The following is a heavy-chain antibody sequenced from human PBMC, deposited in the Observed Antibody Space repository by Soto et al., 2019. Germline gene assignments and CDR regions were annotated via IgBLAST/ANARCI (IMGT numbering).Heavy chain of an antibody. D-gene: IGHD3-22*01. V-gene: IGHV1-69*02. CDR3: AREYYDSSGYSPSDY. J-gene: IGHJ4*02. CDR2: IIPILGIA. CDR1: GGTFSSYT. Sequence: QVQLVQSGAEVKKPGSSVKVSCKASGGTFSSYTISWVRQAPGQGLEWRGRIIPILGIANYAQKFQGRVTITADKSTSTAYMELRSLRSEDTAVYYCAREYYDSSGYSPSDYWGQGTLVTVSS.